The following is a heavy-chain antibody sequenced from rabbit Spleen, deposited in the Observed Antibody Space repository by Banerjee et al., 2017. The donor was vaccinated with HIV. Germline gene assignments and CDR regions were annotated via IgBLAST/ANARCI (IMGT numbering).Heavy chain of an antibody. D-gene: IGHD8-1*01. J-gene: IGHJ6*01. CDR2: IDTGSSGFT. CDR3: ARDTASSFSSYGMDL. V-gene: IGHV1S40*01. Sequence: QSLEESGGGLVQPEGSLALTCTASGFSFSSSYYMCWVRQAPGKGLEWIACIDTGSSGFTYFATWAKGRFTCSKTSSTTVTLQMTRLTAADTATYFCARDTASSFSSYGMDLWGPGTLVTVS. CDR1: GFSFSSSYY.